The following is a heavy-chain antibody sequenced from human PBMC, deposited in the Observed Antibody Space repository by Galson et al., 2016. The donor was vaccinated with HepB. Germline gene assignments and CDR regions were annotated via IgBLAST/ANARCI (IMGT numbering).Heavy chain of an antibody. CDR1: GFTFSSYG. Sequence: SLRLSCAASGFTFSSYGMYRVRQAPGKGLEWVAVISYDGSKKYYADSVKGRFTISRDNSKNTLYLQMSSLRAEDTAVYYCAKDEFLEGDYYYYGMDVWGQGTTVTVSS. CDR2: ISYDGSKK. CDR3: AKDEFLEGDYYYYGMDV. D-gene: IGHD3-3*01. J-gene: IGHJ6*02. V-gene: IGHV3-30*18.